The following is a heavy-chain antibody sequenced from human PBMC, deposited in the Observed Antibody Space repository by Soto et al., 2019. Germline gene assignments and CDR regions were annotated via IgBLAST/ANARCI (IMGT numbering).Heavy chain of an antibody. J-gene: IGHJ6*02. V-gene: IGHV4-39*02. Sequence: QLQLRESGPGLVKPSEILYLTCTVSGGSVSSSTYSWGWIRQSPGQGLEWIGTIYSSENTYYNPSLVSRVTISVDTSKNDFSLKLSSVTAADTAVYYCARLNGYCISTNCHGYYGMDVWGQGTTVTVSS. CDR1: GGSVSSSTYS. CDR2: IYSSENT. CDR3: ARLNGYCISTNCHGYYGMDV. D-gene: IGHD2-2*03.